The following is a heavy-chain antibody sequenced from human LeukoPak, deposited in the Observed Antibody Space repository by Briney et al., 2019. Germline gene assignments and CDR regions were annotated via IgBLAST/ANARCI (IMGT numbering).Heavy chain of an antibody. CDR1: GGSISSYY. CDR3: ARLPLRFLEWFYFDY. CDR2: IYYSGST. J-gene: IGHJ4*02. V-gene: IGHV4-59*01. Sequence: SETLSLTCTVSGGSISSYYWSWIRQPPGKGLEWIGYIYYSGSTNYNPSLKSRVTISVDTSKNQFPLKLSSVTAADTAVYYCARLPLRFLEWFYFDYWGQGTLVTVSS. D-gene: IGHD3-3*01.